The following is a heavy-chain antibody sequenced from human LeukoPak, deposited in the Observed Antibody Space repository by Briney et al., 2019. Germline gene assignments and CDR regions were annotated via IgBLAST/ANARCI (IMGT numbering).Heavy chain of an antibody. V-gene: IGHV1-2*02. CDR2: INPNSGGT. CDR3: ARDGEYCSSTSCYGGNWFDS. Sequence: ASVKVSCKASGGTFSSYTISWVRQAPGQGLEWMGWINPNSGGTNYAQKFKGRVTMTRDTSINTAYMELSRLRSDDTAVYYCARDGEYCSSTSCYGGNWFDSWGQGTLVTVSS. J-gene: IGHJ5*01. CDR1: GGTFSSYT. D-gene: IGHD2-2*01.